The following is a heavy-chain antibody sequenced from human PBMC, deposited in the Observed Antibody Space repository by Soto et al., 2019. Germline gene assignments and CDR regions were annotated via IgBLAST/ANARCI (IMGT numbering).Heavy chain of an antibody. J-gene: IGHJ4*02. CDR3: IAMPTVTTFSSH. Sequence: EVQLVESGGGLVQPGGSLKLSCAASGFTFSGSAIHWVRQASGKGLEWVGRIRSKFNSYATAYAASVQGRFTISRDDSKNTEYLQMNSLKTEDTAVYYFIAMPTVTTFSSHWGQGTLVTVSS. CDR1: GFTFSGSA. CDR2: IRSKFNSYAT. D-gene: IGHD4-17*01. V-gene: IGHV3-73*01.